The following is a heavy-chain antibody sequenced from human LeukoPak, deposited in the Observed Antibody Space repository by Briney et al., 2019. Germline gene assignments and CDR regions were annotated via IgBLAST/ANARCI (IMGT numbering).Heavy chain of an antibody. V-gene: IGHV3-21*01. D-gene: IGHD1-26*01. J-gene: IGHJ4*02. Sequence: GGSLRLSCAASGFTFSGDSMSWVRQAPGEGLEWVSSITLTATHTYYADSVNGPFPISRDNAKNSLILQTITLTVADTTIYYCARDGSPNYGYYAFFDNWGQGTLVTVSS. CDR3: ARDGSPNYGYYAFFDN. CDR2: ITLTATHT. CDR1: GFTFSGDS.